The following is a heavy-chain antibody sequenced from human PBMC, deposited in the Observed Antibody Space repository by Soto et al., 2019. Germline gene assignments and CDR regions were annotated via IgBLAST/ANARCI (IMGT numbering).Heavy chain of an antibody. D-gene: IGHD2-2*01. J-gene: IGHJ6*02. Sequence: SETLSLTCTVSGGSISSGDYYWSWIRQPPGKGLEWIGYIYYSGSTYYNPSLKSRVAISVDTSKNQFSLKLSSVTAADTAVYYCDGQVKYQLLWYYYYGMDVWGQGNTVTVSS. CDR2: IYYSGST. CDR1: GGSISSGDYY. CDR3: DGQVKYQLLWYYYYGMDV. V-gene: IGHV4-30-4*01.